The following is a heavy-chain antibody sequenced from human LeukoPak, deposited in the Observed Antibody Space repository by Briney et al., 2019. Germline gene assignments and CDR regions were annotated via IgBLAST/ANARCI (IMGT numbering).Heavy chain of an antibody. V-gene: IGHV3-20*01. CDR3: ARVDYDSSGESNPGAFDI. CDR1: GFTFDDYG. Sequence: GGSMRLSCAASGFTFDDYGMSWVRQAPGKGLEWVSGINWNGGSTGSEDSVKGRFTISRDNAKNSLYLQMNSLRAEDTALYHCARVDYDSSGESNPGAFDIWGQGTMVTVSS. J-gene: IGHJ3*02. D-gene: IGHD3-22*01. CDR2: INWNGGST.